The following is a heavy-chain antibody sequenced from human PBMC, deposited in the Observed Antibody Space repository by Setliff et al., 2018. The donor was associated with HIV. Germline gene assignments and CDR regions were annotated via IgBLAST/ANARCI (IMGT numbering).Heavy chain of an antibody. CDR3: ATETHEWFGGLGDAFDI. D-gene: IGHD3-10*01. J-gene: IGHJ3*02. V-gene: IGHV1-24*01. CDR1: GYTLTELS. CDR2: FDPEDGET. Sequence: PGESLKISCKVSGYTLTELSMHWVRQAPGKGLEWMGGFDPEDGETIYAQKFQGRVTMTEDTSTDTAYMELSSLRSEDTAVYYCATETHEWFGGLGDAFDIWGQGTMVTVSS.